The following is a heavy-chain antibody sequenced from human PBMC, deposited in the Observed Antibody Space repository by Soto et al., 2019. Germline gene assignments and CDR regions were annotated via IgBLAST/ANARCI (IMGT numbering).Heavy chain of an antibody. CDR1: GFTFSSYA. V-gene: IGHV3-30-3*01. CDR3: ARAGPGYSSSWSDY. CDR2: ISYDGSNK. J-gene: IGHJ4*02. Sequence: GGSLRLSCAASGFTFSSYAMHWVRQAPGKGLEWVAVISYDGSNKYYADSVKGRFTISRDNSKNTLYLQMNSLRAEDTAVYYCARAGPGYSSSWSDYWGQGTLVTVSS. D-gene: IGHD6-13*01.